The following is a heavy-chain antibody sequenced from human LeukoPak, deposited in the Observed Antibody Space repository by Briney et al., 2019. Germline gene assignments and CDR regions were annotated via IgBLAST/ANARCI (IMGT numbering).Heavy chain of an antibody. J-gene: IGHJ6*02. CDR2: ISYDGSNK. V-gene: IGHV3-30*03. Sequence: GRSLRLSCAASGFTFSSYGMHWVRQAPGKGLEWVAVISYDGSNKYYADSVKGRFTISRDNSKNTLYLQMNSLRSEDTAVYYCARDPVRGYCSSTSCYPYYYGMDVWGQGTTVTVSS. CDR3: ARDPVRGYCSSTSCYPYYYGMDV. CDR1: GFTFSSYG. D-gene: IGHD2-2*01.